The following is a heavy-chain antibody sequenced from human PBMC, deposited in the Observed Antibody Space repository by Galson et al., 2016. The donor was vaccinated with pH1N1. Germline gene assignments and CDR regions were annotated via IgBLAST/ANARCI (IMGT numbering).Heavy chain of an antibody. J-gene: IGHJ4*02. V-gene: IGHV4-61*02. Sequence: TLSPTCTVSGGSISSSIYYWNWIRQPAGKGLEWIGRMYTSGTTTYNPSLESRVSISVDTSKNQFSLRLSSVTAADTAVYFCARDRVALTGIFDYWGQGALVTVFS. CDR2: MYTSGTT. D-gene: IGHD3-10*01. CDR1: GGSISSSIYY. CDR3: ARDRVALTGIFDY.